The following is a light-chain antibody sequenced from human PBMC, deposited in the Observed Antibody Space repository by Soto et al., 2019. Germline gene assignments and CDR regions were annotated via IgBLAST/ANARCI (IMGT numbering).Light chain of an antibody. V-gene: IGKV3-20*01. J-gene: IGKJ1*01. CDR1: QTVRSSS. Sequence: DIVLMQSPGTLSLSPGERATLSCMASQTVRSSSLAWYQQKPGQAPRLLIFGASTRAAGFPDRFSGSGSGTDFTLTISRLEPEDFAVYYCQQYGSSPRTFGQGTKVDIK. CDR3: QQYGSSPRT. CDR2: GAS.